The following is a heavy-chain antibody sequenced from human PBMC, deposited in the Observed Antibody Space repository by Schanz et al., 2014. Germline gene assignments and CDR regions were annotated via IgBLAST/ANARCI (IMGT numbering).Heavy chain of an antibody. Sequence: GGSLRLSCAASGFTFRDYYMSWIRQAPGKGLEWVSDISSGSSYANYADSVKGRFTISRDNSKNTLYLQMNTLRAEDTAVYYCARDRGYCSGGSCLTFDYWGQGTLVTVSS. J-gene: IGHJ4*02. CDR3: ARDRGYCSGGSCLTFDY. CDR2: ISSGSSYA. D-gene: IGHD2-15*01. CDR1: GFTFRDYY. V-gene: IGHV3-11*06.